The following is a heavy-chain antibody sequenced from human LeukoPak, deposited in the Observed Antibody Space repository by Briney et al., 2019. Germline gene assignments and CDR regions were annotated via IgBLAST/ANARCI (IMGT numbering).Heavy chain of an antibody. D-gene: IGHD6-13*01. CDR3: ARIRVIGGSSWYTDYYYYMDV. Sequence: SGPTLVKPKQTLTLTCTFSGFSLSTSGLGVGWIRQPPGKALEWLALIYWNGDKRYSPSLKSRLTITKDTSKNQVVLTMTNMDPVDTATYYCARIRVIGGSSWYTDYYYYMDVWGKGTTVTVSS. V-gene: IGHV2-5*01. CDR1: GFSLSTSGLG. CDR2: IYWNGDK. J-gene: IGHJ6*03.